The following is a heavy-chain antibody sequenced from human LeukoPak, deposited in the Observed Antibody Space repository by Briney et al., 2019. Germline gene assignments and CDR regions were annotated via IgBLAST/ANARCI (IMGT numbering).Heavy chain of an antibody. Sequence: PGGSLRLSCAASGFTFSNYGMHWVRQAPGKGLEWVAGIWYDGVNKYYADFVKGRFTVSRDNSKNTLYLQMNSLRAEDTAVYYCAKSPYYYDSSGYAFYYYMDVWGKGTTVTVSS. J-gene: IGHJ6*03. D-gene: IGHD3-22*01. CDR1: GFTFSNYG. CDR2: IWYDGVNK. V-gene: IGHV3-33*06. CDR3: AKSPYYYDSSGYAFYYYMDV.